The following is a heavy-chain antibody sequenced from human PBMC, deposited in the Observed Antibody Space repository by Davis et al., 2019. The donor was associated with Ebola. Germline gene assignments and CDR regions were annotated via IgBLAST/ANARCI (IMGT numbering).Heavy chain of an antibody. CDR1: PNSFTNYW. D-gene: IGHD6-13*01. V-gene: IGHV5-51*01. J-gene: IGHJ4*02. Sequence: GESLKISCKGSPNSFTNYWIGWVRQMPGKGLEWMGIIFPGGSDTRYSPSVQGQVTISADKSISTAYLQWSSLKASDTAMYYCARLTAAVDYWGQGTLVTVSS. CDR3: ARLTAAVDY. CDR2: IFPGGSDT.